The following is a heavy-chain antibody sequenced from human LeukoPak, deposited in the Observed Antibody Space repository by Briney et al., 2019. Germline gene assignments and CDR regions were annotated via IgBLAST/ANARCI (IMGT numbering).Heavy chain of an antibody. CDR3: ARDPGWGALDY. CDR2: INIDGSQR. D-gene: IGHD3-16*01. Sequence: GGSPRLSCAASGFSFSSTWMTWVRQTPGKGLELVSNINIDGSQRYHAYSVEGRFSISRDNVKNTLNLQMSSLRVEDTAVYYCARDPGWGALDYWGQGALVIVSS. V-gene: IGHV3-7*03. J-gene: IGHJ4*02. CDR1: GFSFSSTW.